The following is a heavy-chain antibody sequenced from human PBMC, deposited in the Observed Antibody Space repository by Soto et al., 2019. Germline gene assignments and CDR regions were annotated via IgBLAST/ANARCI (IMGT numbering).Heavy chain of an antibody. Sequence: QVQLVESGGGVVQPGRSLRLSCAASGFTFSSYGMHWVRQAPGKGLERVAVISYDGSNKYYADSVKGRFTISRDNSKNMLLLQXNSLRAEDTAVYYCAKSARITIFGVVPYYYYGMDVWGQGTTVTVSS. V-gene: IGHV3-30*18. CDR2: ISYDGSNK. J-gene: IGHJ6*02. CDR1: GFTFSSYG. CDR3: AKSARITIFGVVPYYYYGMDV. D-gene: IGHD3-3*01.